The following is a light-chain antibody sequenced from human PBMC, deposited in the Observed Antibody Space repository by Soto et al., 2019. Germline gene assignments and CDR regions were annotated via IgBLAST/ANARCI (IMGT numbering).Light chain of an antibody. J-gene: IGKJ5*01. Sequence: QSPGTLSLSPGEGATLSCRASETIRNTYLAWYQQKPGQAPRLVVYGASVRATGVPDRFSGSGSGTDFTLTISRLEPEDFAVYYCQQYTSSLNTFGQETRLEIK. V-gene: IGKV3-20*01. CDR3: QQYTSSLNT. CDR2: GAS. CDR1: ETIRNTY.